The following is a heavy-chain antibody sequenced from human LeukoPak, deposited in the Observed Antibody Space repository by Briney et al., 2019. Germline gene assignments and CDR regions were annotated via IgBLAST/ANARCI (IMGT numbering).Heavy chain of an antibody. CDR1: GYTFTSYG. CDR3: AREGPDVVPAALYNWFDP. D-gene: IGHD2-2*01. CDR2: ISAYNGNT. Sequence: ASVKVSCKASGYTFTSYGISWVRQAPGQGLEWMGWISAYNGNTNYAQKLQGRVTMTTDTSTSTAYMELRSLRSEDTAVYYCAREGPDVVPAALYNWFDPWGQGTLVTVSS. J-gene: IGHJ5*02. V-gene: IGHV1-18*01.